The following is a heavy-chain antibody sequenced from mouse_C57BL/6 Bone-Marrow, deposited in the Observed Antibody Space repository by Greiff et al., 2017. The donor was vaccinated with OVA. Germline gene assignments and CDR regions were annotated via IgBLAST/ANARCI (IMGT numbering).Heavy chain of an antibody. CDR2: IFPGSGST. CDR1: GYTFTSHW. D-gene: IGHD3-2*02. J-gene: IGHJ4*01. CDR3: AREETAQATGAMDY. V-gene: IGHV1-56*01. Sequence: QVQLQQSGPELVRPGASVKISCKAPGYTFTSHWMQWVRQRPGQGLEWIGEIFPGSGSTYYNEKFKGKATLTVDTSSSTAYMQLSSLTSEDSAVYFCAREETAQATGAMDYWGKGTSVTVSS.